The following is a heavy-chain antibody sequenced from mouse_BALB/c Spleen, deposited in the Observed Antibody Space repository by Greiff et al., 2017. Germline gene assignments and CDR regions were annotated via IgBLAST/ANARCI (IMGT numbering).Heavy chain of an antibody. J-gene: IGHJ3*01. CDR3: TRDWDREAWFAY. V-gene: IGHV1-15*01. CDR2: IDPETGGT. D-gene: IGHD4-1*01. Sequence: VHLVESGAELVRPGASVTLSCKASGYTFTDYEMHWVKQTPVHGLEWIGAIDPETGGTAYNQKFKGKATLTADKSSSTAYMELRSLTSEDSAVYYCTRDWDREAWFAYWGQGTLVTVSA. CDR1: GYTFTDYE.